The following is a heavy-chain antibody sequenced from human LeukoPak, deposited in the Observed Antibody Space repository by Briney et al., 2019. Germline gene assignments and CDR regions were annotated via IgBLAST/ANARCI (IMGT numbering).Heavy chain of an antibody. CDR3: VREVRYCSSTSCLFFDY. CDR2: ISSSGSTI. Sequence: PGGSLRLSCAASGFTFSSYEMNWVRQAPGKGLEWVSYISSSGSTIYYADSVKGRFTISRDNAKNSLYLQMNSLRAEDTAVYYCVREVRYCSSTSCLFFDYWGQGTRVTVSS. CDR1: GFTFSSYE. D-gene: IGHD2-2*01. J-gene: IGHJ4*02. V-gene: IGHV3-48*03.